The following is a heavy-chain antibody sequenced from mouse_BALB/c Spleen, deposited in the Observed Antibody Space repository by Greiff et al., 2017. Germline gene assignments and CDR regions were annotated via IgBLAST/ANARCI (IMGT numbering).Heavy chain of an antibody. CDR1: GYAFTSYN. D-gene: IGHD2-3*01. Sequence: VQLQQSGPELVKPGASVKVSCKASGYAFTSYNMYWVKQSHGKSLEWIGYIDPYNGGTSYNQKFKGKATLTVDKSSSTAYMHLNSLTSEDSAVYYCARWEVDGYCYAMDYWGQGTSVTVSS. J-gene: IGHJ4*01. V-gene: IGHV1S135*01. CDR2: IDPYNGGT. CDR3: ARWEVDGYCYAMDY.